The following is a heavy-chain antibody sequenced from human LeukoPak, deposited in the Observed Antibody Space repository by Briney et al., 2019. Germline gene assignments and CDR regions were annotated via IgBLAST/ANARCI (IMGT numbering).Heavy chain of an antibody. Sequence: GGSLRLSCAASGFTFDDYAMHWVRQAPGKGLEWVSGISWNSGSIGYADSVKGRFTISRDNAKNSLYLQMNSLRAEDTALYYCAKANHPSTVTHALDIWGQGTMVTVSS. D-gene: IGHD4-17*01. V-gene: IGHV3-9*01. CDR1: GFTFDDYA. CDR2: ISWNSGSI. J-gene: IGHJ3*02. CDR3: AKANHPSTVTHALDI.